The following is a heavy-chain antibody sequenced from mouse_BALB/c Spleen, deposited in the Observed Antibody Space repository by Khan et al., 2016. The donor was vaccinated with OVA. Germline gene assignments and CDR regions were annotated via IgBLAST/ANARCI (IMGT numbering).Heavy chain of an antibody. D-gene: IGHD1-1*01. CDR2: ISSGGSYT. Sequence: EVELVESGGDLVKPEGSLKLSCAASGFTFSTYGMSWVRQTPDKRLEWVATISSGGSYTYYPDSVQGRFTISRANAKNTLYLQMRSLKSEDTAMFYCARRAYYYDSEGFAYWGQGTLVTVSA. CDR3: ARRAYYYDSEGFAY. J-gene: IGHJ3*01. V-gene: IGHV5-6*01. CDR1: GFTFSTYG.